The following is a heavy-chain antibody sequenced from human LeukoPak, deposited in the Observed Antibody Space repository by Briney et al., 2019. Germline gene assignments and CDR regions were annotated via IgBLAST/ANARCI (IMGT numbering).Heavy chain of an antibody. Sequence: ASEKVSCKASGYTFTSYYMHWVRQAPGQGLEWMGIVNPSGGSTSYAQKFQGRVTTTRDTSTSTVYMELSSLRSEDTAVYYCAREIAAAGPWFDPWGQGTLVTVSS. CDR2: VNPSGGST. J-gene: IGHJ5*02. CDR1: GYTFTSYY. V-gene: IGHV1-46*01. CDR3: AREIAAAGPWFDP. D-gene: IGHD6-13*01.